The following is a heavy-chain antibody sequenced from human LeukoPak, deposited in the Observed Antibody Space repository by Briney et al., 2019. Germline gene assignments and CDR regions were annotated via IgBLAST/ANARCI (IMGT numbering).Heavy chain of an antibody. D-gene: IGHD5-18*01. CDR2: ISAYDGNT. V-gene: IGHV1-18*01. CDR1: GYTFTSYG. Sequence: ASVKVSCKASGYTFTSYGISWVRQAPGQGLEWMGWISAYDGNTNYARKLQGRVTMTTDTSTSTAYMELRSLRSNDTAVYYCARYWPLWSPIQLWSQEFDYWGQGTLVTVSS. J-gene: IGHJ4*02. CDR3: ARYWPLWSPIQLWSQEFDY.